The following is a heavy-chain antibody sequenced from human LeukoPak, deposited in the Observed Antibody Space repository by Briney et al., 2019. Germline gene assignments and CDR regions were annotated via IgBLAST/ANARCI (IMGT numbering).Heavy chain of an antibody. D-gene: IGHD4-23*01. CDR3: ARDPVVTPIRYFDY. J-gene: IGHJ4*02. CDR1: GGTFSGYY. Sequence: SETLSLTSAVCGGTFSGYYWSWIRPPPGKGLEWIGEINHSGSTNYNPSLKSRVTISVDTSKNQFSLKLSSVTVADTAVYYCARDPVVTPIRYFDYWGQGTLVTVSS. CDR2: INHSGST. V-gene: IGHV4-34*01.